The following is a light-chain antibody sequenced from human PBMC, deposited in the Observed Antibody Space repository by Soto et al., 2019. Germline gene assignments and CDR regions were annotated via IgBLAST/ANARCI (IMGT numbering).Light chain of an antibody. CDR1: QSVSSY. CDR3: QQYGSSPLT. V-gene: IGKV3-11*01. Sequence: EIVLTQSRATLSLSPGERATLYCRASQSVSSYLAWYQQKPGQAPRLLIYDASSRATGIPARFSGSGSGTDFTLTISSLEPEDFAVYYCQQYGSSPLTFGGGTKVDIK. J-gene: IGKJ4*01. CDR2: DAS.